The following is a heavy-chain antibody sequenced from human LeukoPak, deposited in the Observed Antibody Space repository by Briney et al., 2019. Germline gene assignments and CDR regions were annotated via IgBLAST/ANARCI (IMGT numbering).Heavy chain of an antibody. D-gene: IGHD3-10*01. J-gene: IGHJ3*02. CDR3: ARHDTRGGAYDI. Sequence: SETLSLTCTVSGASISSYYWSWIRQPPGKGLEYIGYIHYSGITNYNPSLKSRVTISVDTSKNQFSLRLSSVTAADTAVYYCARHDTRGGAYDIWGQGTMVTVSS. CDR2: IHYSGIT. CDR1: GASISSYY. V-gene: IGHV4-59*08.